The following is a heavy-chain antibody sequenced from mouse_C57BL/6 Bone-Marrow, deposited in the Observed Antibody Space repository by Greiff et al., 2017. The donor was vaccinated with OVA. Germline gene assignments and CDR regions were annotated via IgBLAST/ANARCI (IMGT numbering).Heavy chain of an antibody. CDR1: GFSLTSYG. CDR2: IWSGGST. Sequence: QVQLKQSGPGLVQPSQSLSITCTVSGFSLTSYGVHWVRQSPGKGLEWLGVIWSGGSTDYNAAFISRLSISKDNSKSQVFFKINSLQADDTAIYYCARKGYDDAMDYWGQGTSVTVSS. D-gene: IGHD2-12*01. V-gene: IGHV2-2*01. CDR3: ARKGYDDAMDY. J-gene: IGHJ4*01.